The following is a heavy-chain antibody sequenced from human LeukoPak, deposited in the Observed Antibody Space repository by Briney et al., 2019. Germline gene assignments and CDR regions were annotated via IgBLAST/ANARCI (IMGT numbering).Heavy chain of an antibody. Sequence: SETLSLTCTVSGGSISSSSYYWGWIRQPPGKGLEWIGSIYYSGSTYSNPSLQSRVTISVDTSKNQFSLKLNSVTAADTAVYYCASFTDYDYDYWGQGTPVTVSS. CDR2: IYYSGST. V-gene: IGHV4-39*01. CDR1: GGSISSSSYY. CDR3: ASFTDYDYDY. J-gene: IGHJ4*02. D-gene: IGHD5-12*01.